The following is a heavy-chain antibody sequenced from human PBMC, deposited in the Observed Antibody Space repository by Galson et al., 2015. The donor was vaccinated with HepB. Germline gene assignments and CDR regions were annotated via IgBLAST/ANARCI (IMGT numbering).Heavy chain of an antibody. J-gene: IGHJ2*01. CDR3: ARLEMATITDWYFDL. Sequence: SGAEVKKPGESLKISCKGSGYSFTSYWIGWVRQMPGKGLEWMGIIYPGDSDTRYSPSFQGQVTISADKSISTAYLQWSSLKASDTAMYYCARLEMATITDWYFDLWGRGTLVTVSS. CDR2: IYPGDSDT. CDR1: GYSFTSYW. V-gene: IGHV5-51*03. D-gene: IGHD5-24*01.